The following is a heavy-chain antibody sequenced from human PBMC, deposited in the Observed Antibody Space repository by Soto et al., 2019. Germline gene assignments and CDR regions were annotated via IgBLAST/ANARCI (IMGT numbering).Heavy chain of an antibody. CDR2: IYYSGST. Sequence: QVQLQESGPGLVKPSQTLSLTCTVSGGSISSGGYYWSWIRQHPGKGLEWIGYIYYSGSTYYNPSLKSRVTISVDTSKKQFSLKLSSVTAADTAVYYCARDRGYCSGGSCEGGGWFDPWGQGTLVTVSS. V-gene: IGHV4-31*03. D-gene: IGHD2-15*01. J-gene: IGHJ5*02. CDR1: GGSISSGGYY. CDR3: ARDRGYCSGGSCEGGGWFDP.